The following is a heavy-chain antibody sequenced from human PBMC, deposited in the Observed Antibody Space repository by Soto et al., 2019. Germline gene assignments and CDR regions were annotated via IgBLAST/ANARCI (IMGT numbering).Heavy chain of an antibody. CDR3: AKALRFTFTTGYYMDV. J-gene: IGHJ6*03. Sequence: EVQLLESGGGLVQPGGSLRLSCAASGFTVSSYAMSWVRQAPGKGLEWVSVISGSGSTYSADSVKGRFTISRDSSKNTVHLHMNSLRAEETAVYYCAKALRFTFTTGYYMDVWGRGTTVTVSS. V-gene: IGHV3-23*01. D-gene: IGHD3-16*01. CDR1: GFTVSSYA. CDR2: ISGSGST.